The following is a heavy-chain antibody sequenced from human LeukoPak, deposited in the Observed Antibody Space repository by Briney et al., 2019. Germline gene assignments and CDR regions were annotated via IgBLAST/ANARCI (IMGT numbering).Heavy chain of an antibody. CDR2: ISFDGRSNK. CDR3: AKRRTGATGYYFDY. D-gene: IGHD3-9*01. J-gene: IGHJ4*02. Sequence: GGSLRLSCAASGFTFSSYAMHWVRQAPGKGPEWVALISFDGRSNKYYADSVKGRFTISKDNSENTLYLQMNSLRPEDTAVYYCAKRRTGATGYYFDYWGQGTLVTVSS. V-gene: IGHV3-30*18. CDR1: GFTFSSYA.